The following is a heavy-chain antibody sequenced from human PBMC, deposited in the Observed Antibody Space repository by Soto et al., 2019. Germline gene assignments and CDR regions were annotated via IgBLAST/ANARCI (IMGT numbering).Heavy chain of an antibody. Sequence: EVQLVESGGGLVQPGGSLRLSCAASGFTFSSYWMYWVRQAPGKGLVWVSRTNSDGSDTTYADSVKGRFTISRDNAKNTLYLQMNSLRAEETAVYYCARDRGWSLFDYWGQGTLVTVSS. CDR1: GFTFSSYW. D-gene: IGHD6-19*01. J-gene: IGHJ4*02. CDR2: TNSDGSDT. CDR3: ARDRGWSLFDY. V-gene: IGHV3-74*01.